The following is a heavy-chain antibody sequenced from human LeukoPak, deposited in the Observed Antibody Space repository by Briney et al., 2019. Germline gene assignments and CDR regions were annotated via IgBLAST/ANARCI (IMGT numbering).Heavy chain of an antibody. D-gene: IGHD3-22*01. CDR1: GGSISSSSYY. Sequence: SETLSLTCTVSGGSISSSSYYWGWIRQPPGKGLEWIGSIYYGGSTYYNPSLKSRVTISVDTSKNQFSLKLSSVTAADTAVYYCASGGVVVVITFDYWGQGTLVTVSP. CDR2: IYYGGST. J-gene: IGHJ4*02. CDR3: ASGGVVVVITFDY. V-gene: IGHV4-39*07.